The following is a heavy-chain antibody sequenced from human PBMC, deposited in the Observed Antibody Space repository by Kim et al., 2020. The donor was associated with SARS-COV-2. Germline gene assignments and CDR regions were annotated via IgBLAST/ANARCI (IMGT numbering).Heavy chain of an antibody. J-gene: IGHJ4*02. CDR2: INPGDGNT. CDR3: ARVSILGAIRSLDS. D-gene: IGHD1-26*01. CDR1: GYTFATYG. Sequence: ASVKVSCKASGYTFATYGMHWVRQAPGQRPEWMGWINPGDGNTKYSQKLQGRVTITRDTSASTAYMELSRLRFEDTAVYYCARVSILGAIRSLDSWGQGTLVTVSS. V-gene: IGHV1-3*01.